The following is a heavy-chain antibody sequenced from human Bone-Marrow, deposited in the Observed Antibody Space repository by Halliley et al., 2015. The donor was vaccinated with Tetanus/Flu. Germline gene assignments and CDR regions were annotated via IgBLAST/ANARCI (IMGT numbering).Heavy chain of an antibody. CDR2: ISACVLFT. CDR3: AKGKYTNFYYGMDV. Sequence: FLISACVLFTPYADSVKGRLTISRDDATDSLYLQMHSLRTEDTALYYCAKGKYTNFYYGMDVWGHGTAVIVSS. J-gene: IGHJ6*02. D-gene: IGHD2-2*02. V-gene: IGHV3-43*02.